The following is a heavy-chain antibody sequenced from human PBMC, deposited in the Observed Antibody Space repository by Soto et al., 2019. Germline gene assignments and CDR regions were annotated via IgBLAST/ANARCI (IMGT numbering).Heavy chain of an antibody. D-gene: IGHD1-26*01. Sequence: SVKVSCKASGGTFSSYAISWVRQAPGQGLEWMGGVIPIFCTAKYAQKVQGRVTMTRDTPPRTVYMGLSSLRTDDTAVYYCARDWPIAEMGPTAPVGYWGQGPLVTVSS. J-gene: IGHJ4*02. CDR2: VIPIFCTA. CDR1: GGTFSSYA. V-gene: IGHV1-69*05. CDR3: ARDWPIAEMGPTAPVGY.